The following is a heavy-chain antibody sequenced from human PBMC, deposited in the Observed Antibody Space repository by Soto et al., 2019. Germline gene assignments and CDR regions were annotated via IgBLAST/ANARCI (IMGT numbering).Heavy chain of an antibody. Sequence: QVQLVQSGAEVKKPGCSVKVSCKASGGTFSSYAISWVRQAPGQGLEWMGGIIPIFGKANYAQKFQGRVTITADESTSTAYMELSSLKSEDTAVYYCARDLLVRGLGYYYYYGMDAWGQWSTVTVSS. D-gene: IGHD3-10*01. CDR1: GGTFSSYA. V-gene: IGHV1-69*12. J-gene: IGHJ6*02. CDR2: IIPIFGKA. CDR3: ARDLLVRGLGYYYYYGMDA.